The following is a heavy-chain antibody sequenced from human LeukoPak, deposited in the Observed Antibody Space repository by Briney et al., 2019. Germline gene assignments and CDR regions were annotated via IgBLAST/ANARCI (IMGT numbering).Heavy chain of an antibody. D-gene: IGHD3-3*01. CDR2: IYYSGST. J-gene: IGHJ4*02. CDR3: ARSLYYDFWSGYYFDY. CDR1: GGSISSYY. Sequence: SETLSLTCTVSGGSISSYYWSWIRQPPGKGLEWIGYIYYSGSTNYNPSLKSRVTISVDTSKNQFSLKLSSVTAADTAVYYCARSLYYDFWSGYYFDYWGQGTLVTVSS. V-gene: IGHV4-59*01.